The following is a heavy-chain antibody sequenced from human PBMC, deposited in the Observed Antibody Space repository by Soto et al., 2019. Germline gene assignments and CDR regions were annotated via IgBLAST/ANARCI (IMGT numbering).Heavy chain of an antibody. J-gene: IGHJ5*01. Sequence: PSETLSRTCTVSGVSLHNSHSFWAWIRQPPGKGLQFIASVYHNGGAHYNSSLKSRVTISVDTANNQVSLRMRSLTAADTAFYYCGRVVEGATRHTDPDSWGQGILVTVSS. CDR1: GVSLHNSHSF. D-gene: IGHD2-21*01. CDR2: VYHNGGA. V-gene: IGHV4-39*01. CDR3: GRVVEGATRHTDPDS.